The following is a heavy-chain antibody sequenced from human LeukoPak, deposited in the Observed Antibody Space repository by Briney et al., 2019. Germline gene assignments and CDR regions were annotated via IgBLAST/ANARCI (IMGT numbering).Heavy chain of an antibody. D-gene: IGHD6-19*01. CDR2: ISSTGRT. CDR3: AKGAGPPGFDP. CDR1: GASISSDTYF. J-gene: IGHJ5*02. V-gene: IGHV4-61*02. Sequence: SETLSLTCTVSGASISSDTYFWSWIRQPAGKGLEWIGRISSTGRTDYNPSLTSRVTISIDTSKNQLSMQLNSVTAADTAVYYCAKGAGPPGFDPWGQGTLFTVSS.